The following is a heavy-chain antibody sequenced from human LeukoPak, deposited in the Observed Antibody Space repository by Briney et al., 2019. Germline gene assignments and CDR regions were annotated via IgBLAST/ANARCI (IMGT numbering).Heavy chain of an antibody. CDR3: ARSTTVTLGAFDI. CDR1: GYSISSGYY. D-gene: IGHD4-17*01. Sequence: SETLSLTCAVSGYSISSGYYWGWIRQPPGKGVGWIGSIYHSGSTYYNPSLKSRVTISVDTSKNQFSLKLSSVTAADTAVYYCARSTTVTLGAFDIWGQGTMVTVSS. J-gene: IGHJ3*02. CDR2: IYHSGST. V-gene: IGHV4-38-2*01.